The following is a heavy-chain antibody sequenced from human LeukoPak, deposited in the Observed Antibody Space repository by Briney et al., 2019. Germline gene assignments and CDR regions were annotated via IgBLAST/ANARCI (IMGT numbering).Heavy chain of an antibody. Sequence: SQTLSLTCTVSGGTISSGGYYWSWIRQHPGEGLEWIGYIYYSGSTYYNPSLKSRVTISVDTSKNQFSLKLSSVTAADTAVYYCARNGGLHRGWFDPWGQGTLVTVSS. CDR1: GGTISSGGYY. CDR2: IYYSGST. D-gene: IGHD4-23*01. V-gene: IGHV4-31*03. CDR3: ARNGGLHRGWFDP. J-gene: IGHJ5*02.